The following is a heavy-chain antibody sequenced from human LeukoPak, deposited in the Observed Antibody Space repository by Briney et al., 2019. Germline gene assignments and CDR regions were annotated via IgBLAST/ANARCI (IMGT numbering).Heavy chain of an antibody. CDR3: AWWGECSSTSCQNYYYYYYMDV. CDR1: GFTFSSYW. Sequence: PGGSLRLFCAASGFTFSSYWMHWVRQAPGKGLVWVSRINSDGSSTSYADSVKGRFTISRDNAKNTLYLQMNSLRAEDTAVYYCAWWGECSSTSCQNYYYYYYMDVWGKGTTVTVSS. CDR2: INSDGSST. D-gene: IGHD2-2*01. V-gene: IGHV3-74*01. J-gene: IGHJ6*03.